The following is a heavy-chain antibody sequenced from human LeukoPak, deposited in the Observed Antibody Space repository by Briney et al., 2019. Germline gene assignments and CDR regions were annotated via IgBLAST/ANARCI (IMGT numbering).Heavy chain of an antibody. V-gene: IGHV1-8*01. CDR1: GYTFTSYD. J-gene: IGHJ5*02. CDR3: ARRSRSGSYYRDYLWFDP. Sequence: ASVKVSCKASGYTFTSYDMNWVRQATGQGLEWMGWMNPNSGNTGYAQKFQGRVTMTRNTSISTAYMELSSLRSEDTAVYYCARRSRSGSYYRDYLWFDPWGQGTLVTVSS. D-gene: IGHD3-10*01. CDR2: MNPNSGNT.